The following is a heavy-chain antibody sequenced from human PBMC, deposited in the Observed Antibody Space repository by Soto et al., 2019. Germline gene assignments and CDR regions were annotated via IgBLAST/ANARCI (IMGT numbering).Heavy chain of an antibody. V-gene: IGHV3-66*01. CDR2: IYSGGST. Sequence: PGGSLRLSCAASGFTVSSDYMSWVRQAPGKGLEWVSVIYSGGSTYYADSVKGRFTISRDNSKNTLYLQMNSLRAEDTAVYYCARDLVAEHYYYYYGMDVWGQGTTVTVSS. CDR1: GFTVSSDY. D-gene: IGHD2-8*02. J-gene: IGHJ6*02. CDR3: ARDLVAEHYYYYYGMDV.